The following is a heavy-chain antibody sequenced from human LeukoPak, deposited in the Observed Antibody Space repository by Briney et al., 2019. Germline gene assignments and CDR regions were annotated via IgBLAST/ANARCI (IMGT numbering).Heavy chain of an antibody. J-gene: IGHJ4*02. V-gene: IGHV3-11*01. D-gene: IGHD5-12*01. Sequence: GGSLRLSCTASGFSFSDYYMNWIRQGPGKGLEWLSYISSSGNTRHHADSVKGRFTISRDNAKNSLYLQMDSLRPEDTAVYYCARAPDSGYEDNWGQGTLVTVSS. CDR2: ISSSGNTR. CDR1: GFSFSDYY. CDR3: ARAPDSGYEDN.